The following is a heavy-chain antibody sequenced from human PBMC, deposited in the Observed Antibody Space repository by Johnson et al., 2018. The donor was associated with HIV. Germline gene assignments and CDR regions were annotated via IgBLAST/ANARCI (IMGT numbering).Heavy chain of an antibody. J-gene: IGHJ3*02. V-gene: IGHV3-30*02. CDR2: IRYDGSNK. Sequence: QVQLVESGGGVVQPGGSLRLSCAASGFTFSSYGMHWVRQAPGKGLEWVAFIRYDGSNKYYADSVQGRFTISRDNSKNTLYLKMNSLRAEDTAVYYCAKDTVSGSYYDAFDIWGQGTMVTVSS. CDR1: GFTFSSYG. D-gene: IGHD1-26*01. CDR3: AKDTVSGSYYDAFDI.